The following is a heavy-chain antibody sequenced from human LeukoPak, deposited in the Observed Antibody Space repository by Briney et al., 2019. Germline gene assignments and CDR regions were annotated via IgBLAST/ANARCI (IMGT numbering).Heavy chain of an antibody. CDR1: GYTFTSYD. Sequence: AASVKVSCKASGYTFTSYDINWVRQATGQGLEWLGWMNPNSGNTGYAQKFQGRVTITADKSTSTAYMELSSLRSEDTAVYYCARDLHPVNYDYYYGMDVWGQGTTVTVSS. D-gene: IGHD4-11*01. J-gene: IGHJ6*02. V-gene: IGHV1-8*01. CDR2: MNPNSGNT. CDR3: ARDLHPVNYDYYYGMDV.